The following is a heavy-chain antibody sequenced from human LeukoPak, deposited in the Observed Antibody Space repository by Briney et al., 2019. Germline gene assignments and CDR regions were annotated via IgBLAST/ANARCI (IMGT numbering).Heavy chain of an antibody. CDR2: ISSSRRTI. CDR1: GFTFSSYS. V-gene: IGHV3-48*02. CDR3: ARAIAVAGGSYYHGMDV. J-gene: IGHJ6*02. D-gene: IGHD6-19*01. Sequence: GGSLRLSRAASGFTFSSYSMNWVRQAPGKGLVWVSYISSSRRTIYYADSVKGRFTISRDNAENSLYLEMNSLRDEDTAVYHCARAIAVAGGSYYHGMDVWGQGTTVTVSS.